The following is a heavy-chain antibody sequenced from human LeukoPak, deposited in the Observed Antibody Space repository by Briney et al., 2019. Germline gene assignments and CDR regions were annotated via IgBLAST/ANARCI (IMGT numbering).Heavy chain of an antibody. Sequence: PGGSLRLSCAASGFTFSLYSMAWVRQAPGKGLEWVSSISSAGSYTYYADSVKGRFTISRDNAKNSLYLQMNSLRAEDTAVYYCARDGYSYGLFDYWGQGTLVTVSS. CDR1: GFTFSLYS. CDR3: ARDGYSYGLFDY. V-gene: IGHV3-21*01. CDR2: ISSAGSYT. J-gene: IGHJ4*02. D-gene: IGHD5-18*01.